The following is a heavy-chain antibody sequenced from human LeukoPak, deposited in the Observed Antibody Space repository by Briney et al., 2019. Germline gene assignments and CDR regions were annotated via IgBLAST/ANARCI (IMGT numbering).Heavy chain of an antibody. D-gene: IGHD3-22*01. CDR2: INPSGGST. V-gene: IGHV1-46*01. CDR1: GYTFTSYY. J-gene: IGHJ5*02. Sequence: ASVKVSCKASGYTFTSYYMHWVRQAPGQGLEWMGIINPSGGSTSYAQKFQGRVTMTRDTSTGTVYMELSSLRSEDTAVYYCAREDSYYYDSSGYYLGWFDPWGQGTLVTVSS. CDR3: AREDSYYYDSSGYYLGWFDP.